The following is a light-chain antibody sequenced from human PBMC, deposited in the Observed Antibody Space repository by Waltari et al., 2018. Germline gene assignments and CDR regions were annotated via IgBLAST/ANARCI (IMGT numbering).Light chain of an antibody. V-gene: IGKV3-20*01. CDR2: GAS. J-gene: IGKJ1*01. CDR3: QQYGSLPRT. Sequence: CRASQSFGSIYLAWYQQKPGQAPRLLIYGASSRATGIPDRFNGSGSGTDFTLTISRLEPEDYAVYYCQQYGSLPRTFGQGTKVEIK. CDR1: QSFGSIY.